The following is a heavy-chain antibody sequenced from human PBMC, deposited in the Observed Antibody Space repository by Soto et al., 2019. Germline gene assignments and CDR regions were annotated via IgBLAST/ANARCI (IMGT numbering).Heavy chain of an antibody. CDR3: ARQPLLAGMDV. CDR1: GYNFIGYW. J-gene: IGHJ6*02. V-gene: IGHV5-10-1*01. CDR2: IDPSDSYT. Sequence: PGESLKISCEGSGYNFIGYWITWVRQMPGKGLEWMGRIDPSDSYTNYSPSFQGHVTISADKSISTAYLQWSSLKASDSAMYYCARQPLLAGMDVWGQGSTVTVSS. D-gene: IGHD2-8*02.